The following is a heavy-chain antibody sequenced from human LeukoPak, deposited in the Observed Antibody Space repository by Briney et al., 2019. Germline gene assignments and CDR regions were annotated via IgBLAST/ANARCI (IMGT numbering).Heavy chain of an antibody. CDR2: ISAYNGNT. J-gene: IGHJ4*02. V-gene: IGHV1-18*01. CDR3: ASSDRDGYIYRGAY. CDR1: GYTFTSYA. Sequence: GASVKVSCKASGYTFTSYAMNWVRQAPGQGLEWMGWISAYNGNTNYAQKLQGRVTMTTDTSTSTAYMELRSLRSDDTAVYYCASSDRDGYIYRGAYWGQGTLVTVSS. D-gene: IGHD5-24*01.